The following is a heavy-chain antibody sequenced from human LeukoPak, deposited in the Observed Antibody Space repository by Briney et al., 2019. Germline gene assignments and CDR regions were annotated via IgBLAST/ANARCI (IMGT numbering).Heavy chain of an antibody. D-gene: IGHD6-19*01. J-gene: IGHJ6*03. V-gene: IGHV3-23*01. CDR3: ARAGGIAVAGHYYYYMDV. CDR2: ISGSGGST. CDR1: GFTFSTYA. Sequence: GGTLRLSCAASGFTFSTYAMSWVRQAPGKGLEWVSAISGSGGSTYYADSVKGRFTISRDNSKNTLYLQMNSLRAEDTAVYYCARAGGIAVAGHYYYYMDVWGKGTTVTVSS.